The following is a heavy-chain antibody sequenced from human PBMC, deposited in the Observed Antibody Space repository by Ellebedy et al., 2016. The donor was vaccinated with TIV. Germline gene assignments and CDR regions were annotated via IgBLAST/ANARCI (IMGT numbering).Heavy chain of an antibody. CDR1: GGSISSSSYY. CDR3: ARRGTTMVRGVIITTYFDY. CDR2: INHSGST. V-gene: IGHV4-39*07. Sequence: SETLSLTXTVSGGSISSSSYYWGWIRQPPGKGLEWIGEINHSGSTNYNPSLKSRVTISVDTSKNQFSLKLSSVTAADTAVYYCARRGTTMVRGVIITTYFDYWGQGTLVTVSS. J-gene: IGHJ4*02. D-gene: IGHD3-10*01.